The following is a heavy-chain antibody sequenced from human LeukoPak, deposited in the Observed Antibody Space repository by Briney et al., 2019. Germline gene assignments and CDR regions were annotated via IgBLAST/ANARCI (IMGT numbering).Heavy chain of an antibody. CDR1: GFIFSTYS. Sequence: PGGSLRLSCAVSGFIFSTYSMNWVRQAPGKGLEWVSPISISSSYIYYANSVKGRFTISRDNAKNSLYLQMNSLRAEDTAVYYCARALGYCSSTSCPPDAFDIWGQGTMVTVSS. CDR3: ARALGYCSSTSCPPDAFDI. D-gene: IGHD2-2*01. CDR2: ISISSSYI. J-gene: IGHJ3*02. V-gene: IGHV3-21*01.